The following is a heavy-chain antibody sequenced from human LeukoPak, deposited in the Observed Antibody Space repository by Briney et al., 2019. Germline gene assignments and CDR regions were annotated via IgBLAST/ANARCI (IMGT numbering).Heavy chain of an antibody. CDR2: TSSDLNVK. Sequence: GKSLRLSCAASGFTVISNYMSWVRQAPGKGLEWVAVTSSDLNVKLYADSVKGRFTISRDNSRSTLYLQMNSLRPEDTAIYYCAREGYYGSGSPPSLYFDYWGQGTLVTVSS. V-gene: IGHV3-30*03. CDR3: AREGYYGSGSPPSLYFDY. J-gene: IGHJ4*02. CDR1: GFTVISNY. D-gene: IGHD3-10*01.